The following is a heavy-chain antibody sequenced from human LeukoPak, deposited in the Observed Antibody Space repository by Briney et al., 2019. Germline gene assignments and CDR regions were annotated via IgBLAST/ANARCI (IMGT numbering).Heavy chain of an antibody. J-gene: IGHJ3*02. D-gene: IGHD3-10*01. Sequence: SETLSLTCTVSGGSISRSSYYWGWVRQPPGKGLEWIGSFYYSGSPYYHPSLNSRLTIFVDTSKNQFSLKVSSVTAADTAVYYCARRELLSTPDAFDIWGQGTMVTVSS. CDR1: GGSISRSSYY. V-gene: IGHV4-39*01. CDR3: ARRELLSTPDAFDI. CDR2: FYYSGSP.